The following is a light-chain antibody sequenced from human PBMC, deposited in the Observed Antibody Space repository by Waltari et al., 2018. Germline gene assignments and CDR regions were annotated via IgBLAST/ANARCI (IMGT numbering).Light chain of an antibody. CDR2: KAS. CDR3: QQYISYSGST. J-gene: IGKJ4*01. Sequence: DIQMTQSPSTLSASVGDRVTITCRASQSISRWWAWFQQKPGKAPKLLIYKASSLEGGVPSRFSGSGSGTEFTLTISSLQPDDFATYYCQQYISYSGSTFGGGTKVEIK. CDR1: QSISRW. V-gene: IGKV1-5*03.